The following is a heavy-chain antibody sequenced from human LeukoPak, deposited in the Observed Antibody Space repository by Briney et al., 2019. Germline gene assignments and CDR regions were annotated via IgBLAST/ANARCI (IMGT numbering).Heavy chain of an antibody. V-gene: IGHV4-34*01. Sequence: SETLSLTCAVYGGSFSGYYWSWIRQPPVKGLEWTGEINHSGSTNYNPSLKSRVTISVDTSKNQFSLKLSSVTAADTAVYYCASDLRGYSSLGLTNWGQGTLVTVSS. CDR3: ASDLRGYSSLGLTN. CDR1: GGSFSGYY. J-gene: IGHJ4*02. D-gene: IGHD3-10*01. CDR2: INHSGST.